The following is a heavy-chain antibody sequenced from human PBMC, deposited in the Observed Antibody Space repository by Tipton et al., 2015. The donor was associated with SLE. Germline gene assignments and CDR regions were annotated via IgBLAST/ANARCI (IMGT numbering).Heavy chain of an antibody. Sequence: TLSLTCTVSGGSIRSSSYYWGWIRQPPGKGLEWIGRIYYSGSTNYNPSLKSRVTISVDTSKNQFSLKLSSVTAADTAVYYCARDDYSSGWWGDYFDYWGQGTLVTVSS. CDR1: GGSIRSSSYY. CDR2: IYYSGST. V-gene: IGHV4-39*07. J-gene: IGHJ4*02. CDR3: ARDDYSSGWWGDYFDY. D-gene: IGHD6-19*01.